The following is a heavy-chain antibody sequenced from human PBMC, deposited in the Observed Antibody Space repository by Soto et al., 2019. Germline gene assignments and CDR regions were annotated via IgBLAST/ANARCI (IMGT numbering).Heavy chain of an antibody. D-gene: IGHD4-4*01. Sequence: PSETLSLTCTVSGGSISSSSYYWGWIRQPPGKGLEWIGSIYYSGSTYYNPSLKSRVTISVDTSKNQFSLKLSSVTAADTAVYYCVRRGGDDYSNYNHFGMDVLVQGTSVT. J-gene: IGHJ6*02. CDR1: GGSISSSSYY. CDR3: VRRGGDDYSNYNHFGMDV. CDR2: IYYSGST. V-gene: IGHV4-39*01.